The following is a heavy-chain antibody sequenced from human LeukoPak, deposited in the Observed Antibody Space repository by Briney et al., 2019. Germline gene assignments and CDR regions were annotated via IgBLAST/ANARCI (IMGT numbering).Heavy chain of an antibody. CDR2: ISSSSSYI. V-gene: IGHV3-21*01. CDR3: ARGGYCSGGSCYDYYYMDV. Sequence: GGSLRLSCAASGFTFSSYSINWVRQAPGKGLEWVSSISSSSSYIYYADSVKGRFTISRDNAKNSLYLQMNSLRAEDTAVYYCARGGYCSGGSCYDYYYMDVWGKGTTVTVSS. D-gene: IGHD2-15*01. J-gene: IGHJ6*03. CDR1: GFTFSSYS.